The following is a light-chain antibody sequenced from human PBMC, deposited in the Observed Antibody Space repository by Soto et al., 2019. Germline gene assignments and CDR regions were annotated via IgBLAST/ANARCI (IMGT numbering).Light chain of an antibody. J-gene: IGKJ2*01. CDR2: SAS. CDR3: QQYINWPPTYT. CDR1: QSISSN. Sequence: EIVMTQSPATLSVSPGERATLSCRASQSISSNLAWYQQKPGQAPRLLIYSASTRATGIPARFSGSGSETEFTLTISGLQSEDVAVYYCQQYINWPPTYTFGQGTKLEIK. V-gene: IGKV3-15*01.